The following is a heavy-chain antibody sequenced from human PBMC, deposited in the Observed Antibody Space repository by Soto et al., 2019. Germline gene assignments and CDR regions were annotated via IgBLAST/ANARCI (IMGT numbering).Heavy chain of an antibody. V-gene: IGHV1-8*01. CDR3: ARGGGGHFLYSNYRLDWFDP. J-gene: IGHJ5*02. CDR1: GYTFTSYD. D-gene: IGHD4-4*01. CDR2: MNPNSGNT. Sequence: ASVKVSCKASGYTFTSYDINWVRQATGQGLEWMGWMNPNSGNTGYAQKFQGRVTMTRNTSISTAYMELSSLRSEDTAVYYCARGGGGHFLYSNYRLDWFDPWGQGTLVTVSS.